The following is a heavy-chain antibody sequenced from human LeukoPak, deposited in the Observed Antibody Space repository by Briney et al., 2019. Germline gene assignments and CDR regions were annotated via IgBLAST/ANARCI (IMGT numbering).Heavy chain of an antibody. V-gene: IGHV1-69*04. D-gene: IGHD3-22*01. Sequence: SVKVSCKASGGTFSSYAISWVRQAPGQGLEWMGRIIPIFGIANYAQKLQGRVTITADKSTSTAYMELSSLRSEDTAVYYCARAQGYYYDSSGYLDYWGQGTLVTVSS. CDR1: GGTFSSYA. CDR2: IIPIFGIA. CDR3: ARAQGYYYDSSGYLDY. J-gene: IGHJ4*02.